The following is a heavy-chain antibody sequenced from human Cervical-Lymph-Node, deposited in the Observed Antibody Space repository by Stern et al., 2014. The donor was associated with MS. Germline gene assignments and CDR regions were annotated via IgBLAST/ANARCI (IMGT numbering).Heavy chain of an antibody. CDR3: ARGGRGVGFEY. CDR2: VSYDGTQR. D-gene: IGHD3-10*01. CDR1: GFTFSTYA. V-gene: IGHV3-30-3*01. J-gene: IGHJ4*02. Sequence: DQLVESGGGVVQPGRSLSLSCVASGFTFSTYAMRWVRQAPGKGLEWVAFVSYDGTQRNSTDSVKARFTISRDNSKNTLYLHMNSLRDEYTAVYFCARGGRGVGFEYWGQGALVTVSS.